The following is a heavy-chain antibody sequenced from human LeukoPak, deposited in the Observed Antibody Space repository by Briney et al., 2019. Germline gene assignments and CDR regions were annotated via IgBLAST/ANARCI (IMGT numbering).Heavy chain of an antibody. D-gene: IGHD6-13*01. V-gene: IGHV3-23*01. Sequence: GGSLRLSCAASGFTLSSYPMNWVRQAPGKGLEWVSTFVRGSTYYADTVQGRFTTSRDNSKNTLYLQMNSLRAEDTAVYFCTRAAPYGTSWYGKDDNWGQGTLVAVSS. CDR3: TRAAPYGTSWYGKDDN. CDR2: FVRGST. CDR1: GFTLSSYP. J-gene: IGHJ4*02.